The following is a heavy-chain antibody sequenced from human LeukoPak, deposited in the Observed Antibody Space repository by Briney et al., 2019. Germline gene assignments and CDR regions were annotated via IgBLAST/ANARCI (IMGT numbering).Heavy chain of an antibody. CDR1: GDSVSSDTSY. CDR2: IDYSGRT. J-gene: IGHJ4*02. CDR3: VRGYRNNWRFDY. D-gene: IGHD6-13*01. Sequence: SETLSLTRTVSGDSVSSDTSYWSWIRQPPGKGLEWIGYIDYSGRTDYNPSLKRRVSISLGTSKNQLSLNLNSVTAADTAVYYCVRGYRNNWRFDYWGQGTLVTVSS. V-gene: IGHV4-61*01.